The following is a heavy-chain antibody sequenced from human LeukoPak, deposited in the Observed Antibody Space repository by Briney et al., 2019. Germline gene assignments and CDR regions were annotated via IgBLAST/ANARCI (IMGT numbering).Heavy chain of an antibody. D-gene: IGHD2-15*01. J-gene: IGHJ4*02. Sequence: GGSLRLSCTASGFTFNNYAMTWVRQSPAKGLEWLSSITVSGDSTYYADSVKGRFTMSRDNSKNTLYLQMNSLRADDSAVYYCAKAPTRYCSGGSCYPLDCWGQGTLVTVSS. CDR2: ITVSGDST. V-gene: IGHV3-23*01. CDR1: GFTFNNYA. CDR3: AKAPTRYCSGGSCYPLDC.